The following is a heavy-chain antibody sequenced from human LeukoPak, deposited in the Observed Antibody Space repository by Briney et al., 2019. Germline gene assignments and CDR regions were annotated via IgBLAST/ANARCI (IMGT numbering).Heavy chain of an antibody. V-gene: IGHV3-23*01. CDR1: GFTFSSYA. J-gene: IGHJ6*02. D-gene: IGHD6-19*01. CDR3: AKDPLYSVAGPPRYYGMDV. Sequence: PGGSLRLSCAASGFTFSSYAMSWVRQAPGKGLEWVSAISGSGGSTYYADSVKGRFTISRDNSKNTLYLQMNSLRAEDTAVYYCAKDPLYSVAGPPRYYGMDVWGQGTTVTVPS. CDR2: ISGSGGST.